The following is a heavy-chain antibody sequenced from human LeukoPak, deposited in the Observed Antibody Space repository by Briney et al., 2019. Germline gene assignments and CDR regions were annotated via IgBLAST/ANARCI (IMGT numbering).Heavy chain of an antibody. J-gene: IGHJ4*02. CDR1: GFTFSNYA. CDR3: ARDYVYAFDY. CDR2: IGSRSGRT. V-gene: IGHV3-23*01. Sequence: GGSLRLSCSASGFTFSNYAMSWVRQAPGKGLEWVSAIGSRSGRTFYADSVKGRFTISGDNAKNALYLQMNSLRAEDTAVYFCARDYVYAFDYWGQGTLVTVSS. D-gene: IGHD2/OR15-2a*01.